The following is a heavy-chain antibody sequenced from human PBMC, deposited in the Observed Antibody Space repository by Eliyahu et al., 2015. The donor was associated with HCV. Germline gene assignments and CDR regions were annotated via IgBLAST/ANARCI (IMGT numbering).Heavy chain of an antibody. CDR3: AKWDV. CDR2: ITPSGSVI. Sequence: QVQLVESGGGLVKPGVSLXLSCVGSGFTFSNYYMSWIRQAPGKGLEWLAYITPSGSVIYYADTVKGRFTISRDNAKNSVYLQMNSLRVEDTAVYYCAKWDVWGQGTTVTVSS. V-gene: IGHV3-11*01. CDR1: GFTFSNYY. J-gene: IGHJ6*02.